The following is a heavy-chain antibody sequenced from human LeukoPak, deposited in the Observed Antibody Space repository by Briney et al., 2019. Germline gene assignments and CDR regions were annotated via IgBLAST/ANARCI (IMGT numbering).Heavy chain of an antibody. D-gene: IGHD6-19*01. J-gene: IGHJ4*02. Sequence: GGSLRLSCAASGFTVSSNYMTWVRQAPGKGLEWVSVLYSGGNTYYADSVKGRFSISRDNAKNSLNLQMNSLTAEDTAVYFCARDSDPNSSGWFDYWGQGTLVTVSS. CDR2: LYSGGNT. CDR3: ARDSDPNSSGWFDY. CDR1: GFTVSSNY. V-gene: IGHV3-66*01.